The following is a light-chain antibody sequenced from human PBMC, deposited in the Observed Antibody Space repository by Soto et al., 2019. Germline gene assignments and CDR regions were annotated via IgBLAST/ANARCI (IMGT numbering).Light chain of an antibody. V-gene: IGKV3-20*01. CDR2: GAS. CDR1: QSVDSSF. J-gene: IGKJ1*01. Sequence: EIVLTQSPGSLSLSPGERATLSCRASQSVDSSFFAWYQKKPGQAPRLLIYGASKRATGIPDRFSGSGSGTDFTPTISRLEPEAFAVYYCQQYVSSVTFGQGTKVEIK. CDR3: QQYVSSVT.